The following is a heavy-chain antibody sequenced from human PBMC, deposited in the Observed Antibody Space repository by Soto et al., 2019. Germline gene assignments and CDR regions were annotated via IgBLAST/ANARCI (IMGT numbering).Heavy chain of an antibody. CDR3: ARSQGSSTSLEIYYYYYYGMDV. CDR2: ITPISDTT. D-gene: IGHD2-2*01. V-gene: IGHV1-69*01. CDR1: GGTFSSYA. Sequence: QVQLVQSGAEVKKPGSSVKVSCKASGGTFSSYAISWVRQAPGQGLEWMGGITPISDTTNYAQKCQGRVTMTADESTSTAYMELSSLRSEDTAVYYCARSQGSSTSLEIYYYYYYGMDVWGQGTTVTVSS. J-gene: IGHJ6*02.